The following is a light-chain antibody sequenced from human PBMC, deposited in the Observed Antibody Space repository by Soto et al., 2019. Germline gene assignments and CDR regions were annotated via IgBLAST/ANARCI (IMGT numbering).Light chain of an antibody. J-gene: IGKJ2*01. V-gene: IGKV3-11*01. CDR2: DAS. Sequence: EIVLTQSPATLSLSPGERATLSCRASQSVSSYLAWYQQKPGQAPRLLIYDASNRVTGIPARFSVSGSETDYTLTISSLEPEDFAVYYCLQRSNWQYTFGQGTKVEIK. CDR1: QSVSSY. CDR3: LQRSNWQYT.